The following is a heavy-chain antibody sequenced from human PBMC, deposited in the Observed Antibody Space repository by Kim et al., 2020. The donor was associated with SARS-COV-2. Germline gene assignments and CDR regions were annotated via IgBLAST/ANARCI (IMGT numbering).Heavy chain of an antibody. V-gene: IGHV1-18*01. D-gene: IGHD1-26*01. CDR1: GYTFTSYG. J-gene: IGHJ6*02. CDR3: ARDKGVGADLYYYYGMDV. Sequence: ASVKVSCKASGYTFTSYGISWVRQAPGQGLEWMGWISAYNGNTNYAQKLQGRVTMTTDTSTSTAYMELRSLRSDDTAVYYCARDKGVGADLYYYYGMDVWGQGTTVTVSS. CDR2: ISAYNGNT.